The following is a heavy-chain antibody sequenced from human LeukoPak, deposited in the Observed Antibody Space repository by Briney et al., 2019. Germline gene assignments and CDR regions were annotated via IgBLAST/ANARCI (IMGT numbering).Heavy chain of an antibody. J-gene: IGHJ4*02. V-gene: IGHV3-74*01. CDR3: ARRIQGMAPYYFDY. CDR1: GFTFSSYC. CDR2: INSDGGST. D-gene: IGHD5-24*01. Sequence: GGSLRLSCTASGFTFSSYCMHWVRQAPGNGLVWVSRINSDGGSTSYADSVKGRFTISRDNAKNTLYLQMNSLRAEDTAVFYCARRIQGMAPYYFDYWGQGTLVTVSS.